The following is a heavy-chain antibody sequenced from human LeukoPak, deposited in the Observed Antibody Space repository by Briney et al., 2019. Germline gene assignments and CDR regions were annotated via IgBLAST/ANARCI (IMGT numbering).Heavy chain of an antibody. V-gene: IGHV1-2*02. Sequence: GASVKVSCKASGYTFTGYYMHWVRQAPGQGLEWMGWINPNSGGTNYAQKFQGRVTMTRDTSISTAYMELSRLRSDDTAVYYCARGYDFLLWWVAFDPWGQGTLVTVSS. CDR2: INPNSGGT. CDR3: ARGYDFLLWWVAFDP. CDR1: GYTFTGYY. J-gene: IGHJ5*02. D-gene: IGHD3-3*01.